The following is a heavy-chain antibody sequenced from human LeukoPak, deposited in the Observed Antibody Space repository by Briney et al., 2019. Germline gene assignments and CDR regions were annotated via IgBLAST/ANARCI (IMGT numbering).Heavy chain of an antibody. CDR1: GVSISSYY. V-gene: IGHV4-59*01. CDR2: IYYSGST. CDR3: AREVTVTTKESMSPLDAFDI. J-gene: IGHJ3*02. Sequence: SATLSLTCTVSGVSISSYYWGWIRQPPGKGLEWIGYIYYSGSTNYNPSLKSRVTISVDTSKNQFSLKLSSVTAADTAVYYCAREVTVTTKESMSPLDAFDIWGQGTMVTVSS. D-gene: IGHD4-17*01.